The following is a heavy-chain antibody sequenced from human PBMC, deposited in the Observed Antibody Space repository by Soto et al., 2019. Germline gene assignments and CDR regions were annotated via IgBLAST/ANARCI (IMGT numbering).Heavy chain of an antibody. CDR2: IIYSGNT. V-gene: IGHV4-59*02. CDR1: GGSVSSYS. CDR3: ARVGDSSGYSRYYFDY. Sequence: PSETLSLTCTVSGGSVSSYSWNWIRQPPGKGLEWIGHIIYSGNTNYKPSLKSRVTISIDMSKNQFSLKLNSVTAADTAVYYCARVGDSSGYSRYYFDYWGQGTLVTVSS. D-gene: IGHD3-22*01. J-gene: IGHJ4*02.